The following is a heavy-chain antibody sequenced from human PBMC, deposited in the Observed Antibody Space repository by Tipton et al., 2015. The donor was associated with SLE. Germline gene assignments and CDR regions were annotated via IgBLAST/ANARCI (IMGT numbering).Heavy chain of an antibody. CDR1: GGSISSGSYY. Sequence: TLSLTCTVSGGSISSGSYYWSWIRQPAGKGLEWIGYIYTSGSTNYNPSLKSRVTISVDTSKNQFSLKLSSVTAADTAVYYCARDTHLGYWGQGTLVTVSS. J-gene: IGHJ4*02. CDR3: ARDTHLGY. V-gene: IGHV4-61*09. CDR2: IYTSGST.